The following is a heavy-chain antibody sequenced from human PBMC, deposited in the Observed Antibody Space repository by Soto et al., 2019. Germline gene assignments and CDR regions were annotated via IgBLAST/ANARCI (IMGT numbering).Heavy chain of an antibody. V-gene: IGHV3-21*06. J-gene: IGHJ4*02. CDR1: GFPFSAYN. CDR3: ARSPRNGIRGAY. CDR2: IRVESDRI. D-gene: IGHD2-15*01. Sequence: KSGGSLRLSCTGSGFPFSAYNMNWVSQAPGRGLEWVSSIRVESDRIYQPDSMKGRFTISRDHARNSVFLQINSLRDEDTAVYFCARSPRNGIRGAYWGQGALVTVSS.